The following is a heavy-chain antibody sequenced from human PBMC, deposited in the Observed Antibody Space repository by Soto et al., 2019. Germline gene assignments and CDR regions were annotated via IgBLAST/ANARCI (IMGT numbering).Heavy chain of an antibody. D-gene: IGHD1-26*01. CDR1: GFTFSNYA. CDR3: ARDGRAGGSYYYFDY. CDR2: ISFDGSNK. J-gene: IGHJ4*01. Sequence: QVQLVESGGGVVQPGRSPRLSCAASGFTFSNYAMHWVRQAPGKGLEWVAVISFDGSNKYYADSVKGRFTISRDNSKNPLYRQMNSLRVEDTAVYYCARDGRAGGSYYYFDYWGQGTLVAVSS. V-gene: IGHV3-30-3*01.